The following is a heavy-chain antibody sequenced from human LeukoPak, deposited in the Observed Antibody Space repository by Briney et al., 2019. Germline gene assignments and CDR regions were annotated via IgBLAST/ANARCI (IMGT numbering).Heavy chain of an antibody. CDR1: GFTFSDYY. CDR3: TRERDLSLYYFDY. CDR2: ISSSGSTI. J-gene: IGHJ4*02. Sequence: GGSLRLSCAASGFTFSDYYMSWIRQAPGKGLEWVSYISSSGSTIYYADSVKGRFTISRDNAKNSLYLQMNSLRAEDTAVYYCTRERDLSLYYFDYWGQGTLVTVSS. V-gene: IGHV3-11*01.